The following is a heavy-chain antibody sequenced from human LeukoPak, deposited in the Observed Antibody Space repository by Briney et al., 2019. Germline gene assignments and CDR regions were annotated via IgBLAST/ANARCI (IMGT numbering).Heavy chain of an antibody. J-gene: IGHJ6*02. V-gene: IGHV3-30*18. Sequence: GGSLRLSCAASGFTFSSYGMHWVRQAPGKGLEWVAVISYDGSNKYYADSVKGRFTISRDNSKNTLYLQMNSLRAEDTAVYYRAKDSRPILRFHYYYGMDVWGQGTTVTVSS. CDR1: GFTFSSYG. CDR2: ISYDGSNK. D-gene: IGHD3-3*01. CDR3: AKDSRPILRFHYYYGMDV.